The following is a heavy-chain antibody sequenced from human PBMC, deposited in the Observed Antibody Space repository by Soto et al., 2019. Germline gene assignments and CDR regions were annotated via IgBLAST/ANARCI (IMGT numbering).Heavy chain of an antibody. Sequence: GGSLRLSCAASGFTFSSYAMSWVRQAPGKGLEWVSAISGSGGSTYYADSVKGRFTISRDNSKNTLYLQMNSLRAEDTAVYYCAKDXRPYCSSTSCYSFGTDYWGQGTLVTVSS. CDR2: ISGSGGST. J-gene: IGHJ4*02. CDR1: GFTFSSYA. V-gene: IGHV3-23*01. CDR3: AKDXRPYCSSTSCYSFGTDY. D-gene: IGHD2-2*02.